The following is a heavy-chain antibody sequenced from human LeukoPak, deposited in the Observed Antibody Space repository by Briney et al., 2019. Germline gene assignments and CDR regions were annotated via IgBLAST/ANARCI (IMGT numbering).Heavy chain of an antibody. CDR2: ISYDGSNK. V-gene: IGHV3-30*18. Sequence: GGSLRLSCAASGFTFSSYGMHWVRQAPGKGLEWVAIISYDGSNKYYADSVKRRFTISRDNSKNTLYLQMSSLRDEDTAVYYCAKDSSSWPFYWGRGTLVTVSS. CDR1: GFTFSSYG. D-gene: IGHD6-13*01. CDR3: AKDSSSWPFY. J-gene: IGHJ4*02.